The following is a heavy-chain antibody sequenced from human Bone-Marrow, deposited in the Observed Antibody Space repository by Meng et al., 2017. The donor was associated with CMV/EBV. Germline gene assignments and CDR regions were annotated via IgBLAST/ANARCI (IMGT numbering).Heavy chain of an antibody. D-gene: IGHD3-10*01. Sequence: SLKISCGASGFTFSSYEMNWVRQAPGKGLEGVSYISSSGSTIYYADSVKGRFTISRDNAKNPLYLQMNSLRAEDTAVYYCAREARSGSVYFDYWGQGTLVTVSS. CDR1: GFTFSSYE. CDR2: ISSSGSTI. J-gene: IGHJ4*02. V-gene: IGHV3-48*03. CDR3: AREARSGSVYFDY.